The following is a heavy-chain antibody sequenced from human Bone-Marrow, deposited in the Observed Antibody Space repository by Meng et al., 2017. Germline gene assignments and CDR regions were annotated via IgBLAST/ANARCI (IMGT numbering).Heavy chain of an antibody. CDR3: ARGTGSGYYDSSGYYNT. V-gene: IGHV1-18*01. D-gene: IGHD3-22*01. Sequence: ASVKVSCKASGYTFSSYGISWVRQAPGQGLEWMGWISAYNGNTNYPQKFQGRVTMTTDTSTSTAYMELSSLRSEDTAVYYCARGTGSGYYDSSGYYNTWGQGTLVTVSS. J-gene: IGHJ4*02. CDR2: ISAYNGNT. CDR1: GYTFSSYG.